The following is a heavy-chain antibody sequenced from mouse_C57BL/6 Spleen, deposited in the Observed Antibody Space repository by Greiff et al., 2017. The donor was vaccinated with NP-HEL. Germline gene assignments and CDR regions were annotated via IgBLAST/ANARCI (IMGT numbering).Heavy chain of an antibody. J-gene: IGHJ2*01. CDR1: GYTFTSYW. Sequence: VQLQQPGAELVMPGASVKLSCKASGYTFTSYWMHWVKQRPGQGLEWIGEIDPSDSYTNYNQKFKGKSTLTVDKSSSTAYMQLSSLTSEDSAVYYCARRALGRSFDYWGQGTTLTVSS. D-gene: IGHD4-1*01. CDR2: IDPSDSYT. CDR3: ARRALGRSFDY. V-gene: IGHV1-69*01.